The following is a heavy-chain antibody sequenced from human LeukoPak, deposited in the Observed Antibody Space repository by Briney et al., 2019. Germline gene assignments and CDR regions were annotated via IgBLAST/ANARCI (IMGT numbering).Heavy chain of an antibody. D-gene: IGHD2/OR15-2a*01. V-gene: IGHV4-59*08. CDR1: GGSINHFY. Sequence: SETLSLTCAVSGGSINHFYWSWIRQPPEQGLEWIGYVYSNGDTKYNPSLESRVSFSIDTSKMQFSLRLASVTATDTALYFCVRLHSLNFYDAGIDVWGQGTTVIVSS. CDR3: VRLHSLNFYDAGIDV. J-gene: IGHJ6*02. CDR2: VYSNGDT.